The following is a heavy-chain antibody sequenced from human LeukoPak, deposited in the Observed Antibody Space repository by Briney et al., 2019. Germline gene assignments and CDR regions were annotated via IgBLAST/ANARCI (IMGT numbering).Heavy chain of an antibody. V-gene: IGHV3-7*03. D-gene: IGHD2-15*01. CDR1: GFTFSSYW. CDR3: AKFGIYNNKWGELDY. J-gene: IGHJ4*02. Sequence: GGSLRLSCAASGFTFSSYWMSWVRQAPGKGLEWVANIKQDGSEKYYVDSVKGRFTISRDNANNTLYLQMNSLRAEDTAVYYCAKFGIYNNKWGELDYWGQGTLVTVSS. CDR2: IKQDGSEK.